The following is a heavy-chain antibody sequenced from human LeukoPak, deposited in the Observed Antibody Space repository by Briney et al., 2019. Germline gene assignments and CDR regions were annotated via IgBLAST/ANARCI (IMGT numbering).Heavy chain of an antibody. Sequence: SETLSLTCAVSGGSISSSNWWSWVRQPPGKGLEWIGEIYHSGSTNYNPSLKSRVTISVDKSKNQFSLKLSSVTAADTAVYYCARDYDILTGYPYYYGMDVWGQGTTVTVSS. J-gene: IGHJ6*02. V-gene: IGHV4-4*02. CDR3: ARDYDILTGYPYYYGMDV. D-gene: IGHD3-9*01. CDR1: GGSISSSNW. CDR2: IYHSGST.